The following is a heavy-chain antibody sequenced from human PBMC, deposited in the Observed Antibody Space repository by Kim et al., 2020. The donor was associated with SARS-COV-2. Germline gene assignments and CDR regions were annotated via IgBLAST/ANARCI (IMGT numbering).Heavy chain of an antibody. CDR2: TSSSNSYT. CDR3: ARVSEGGSSWYYFDS. J-gene: IGHJ4*02. Sequence: GGSLRLSCAASGFTFSDYYMSWIRQAPGKGLEWLSYTSSSNSYTSYADSVKGRFTISRDNAKNSLYLQMNSLRAEDTAMYYCARVSEGGSSWYYFDSWGQGTLVTVSS. V-gene: IGHV3-11*05. D-gene: IGHD6-13*01. CDR1: GFTFSDYY.